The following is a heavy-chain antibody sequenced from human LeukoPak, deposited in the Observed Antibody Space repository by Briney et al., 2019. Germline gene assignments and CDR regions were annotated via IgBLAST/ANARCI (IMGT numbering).Heavy chain of an antibody. CDR1: GFTFSSYW. CDR2: IKQDGSEK. Sequence: GGSLRLSCAASGFTFSSYWMSWVRQAPGKGLEWVANIKQDGSEKYYVDSVKGRFTISRDNAKNSLYLQMNSLRAEDTAVYYCARDTLSVYLYYYDSNGLVDYWGQGTLVTVSS. V-gene: IGHV3-7*01. D-gene: IGHD3-22*01. CDR3: ARDTLSVYLYYYDSNGLVDY. J-gene: IGHJ4*02.